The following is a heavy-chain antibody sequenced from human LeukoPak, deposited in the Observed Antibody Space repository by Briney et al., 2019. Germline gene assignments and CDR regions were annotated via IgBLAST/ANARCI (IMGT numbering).Heavy chain of an antibody. CDR1: GFTFRSYG. J-gene: IGHJ4*02. D-gene: IGHD3-10*01. CDR3: ARGYGSGSYIFDY. Sequence: GRSLRLSCAASGFTFRSYGVHWVRQAPGKGLEWVAVIWYDGSNKYYADSVKGRFTISRDNSKNTLYLQMNSLRAEDTAVYYCARGYGSGSYIFDYWGQGTLVTVSS. CDR2: IWYDGSNK. V-gene: IGHV3-33*01.